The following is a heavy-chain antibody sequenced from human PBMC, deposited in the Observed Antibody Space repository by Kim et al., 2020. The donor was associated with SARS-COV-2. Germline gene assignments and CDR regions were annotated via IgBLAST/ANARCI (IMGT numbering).Heavy chain of an antibody. V-gene: IGHV1-3*01. D-gene: IGHD3-10*01. CDR3: ARERLRPPPSPATVRYYYYGMDG. CDR2: INAGNGNT. Sequence: ASVKVSCKASGYTFTSYAMHWVRQAPGQRLEWMGWINAGNGNTKYSQKFQGRVTITRDTSASTAYMELSSLRSEDTAVYYCARERLRPPPSPATVRYYYYGMDGWGQGTTVTVSS. J-gene: IGHJ6*02. CDR1: GYTFTSYA.